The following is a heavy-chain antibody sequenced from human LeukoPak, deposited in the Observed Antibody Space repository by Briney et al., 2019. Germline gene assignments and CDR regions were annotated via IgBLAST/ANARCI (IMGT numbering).Heavy chain of an antibody. CDR2: LYTLGDT. V-gene: IGHV3-66*01. CDR1: GFTLNNAW. CDR3: AGYGGRYPYYMDV. J-gene: IGHJ6*03. Sequence: GGSLRLSCAASGFTLNNAWLTWVRQAPGKGLEWVSVLYTLGDTYYADSVRGRFTISRDNSKNTLYLQMNSLRAEDTAVYYCAGYGGRYPYYMDVWGRGTTVTISS. D-gene: IGHD1-26*01.